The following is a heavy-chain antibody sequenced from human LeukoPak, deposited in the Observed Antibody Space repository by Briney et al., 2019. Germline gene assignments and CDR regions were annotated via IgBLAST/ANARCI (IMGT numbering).Heavy chain of an antibody. J-gene: IGHJ4*02. CDR3: AKVKEQQLVG. D-gene: IGHD6-13*01. Sequence: GGSPRLSCVASGFTFSNYAMSWVRQAPGKGLEWVSAISGSGGSTYYADSVKGRFTISRDNSKNTLYLQMNSLRAEDTAVYYCAKVKEQQLVGWGQETLVTVSS. CDR2: ISGSGGST. CDR1: GFTFSNYA. V-gene: IGHV3-23*01.